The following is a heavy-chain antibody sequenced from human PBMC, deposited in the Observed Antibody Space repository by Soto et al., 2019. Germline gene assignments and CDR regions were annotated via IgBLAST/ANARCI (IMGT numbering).Heavy chain of an antibody. CDR2: INPNSGGT. D-gene: IGHD2-2*01. V-gene: IGHV1-2*04. CDR3: ARDRADIVVVPARYGMDV. CDR1: GFTFSAYY. Sequence: ASVTVSCKASGFTFSAYYIYWVRQAPGQGLEWMGWINPNSGGTNYAQKFQGWVTMTRDTSISTAYMELSRLRSDDTAVYYCARDRADIVVVPARYGMDVWGQGTTVTVSS. J-gene: IGHJ6*02.